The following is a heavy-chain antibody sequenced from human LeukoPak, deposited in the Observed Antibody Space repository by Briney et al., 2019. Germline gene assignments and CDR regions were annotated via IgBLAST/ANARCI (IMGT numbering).Heavy chain of an antibody. D-gene: IGHD3-10*01. CDR2: IYYSGST. CDR1: GGSISNYY. V-gene: IGHV4-59*08. CDR3: ARSFSGTYPGLDD. J-gene: IGHJ4*02. Sequence: SETLSLTCTVSGGSISNYYWSWIRQPPGKGLDWIGYIYYSGSTNYSPSFKSRVTISIDTSKNQFSLRLRSVTAADTAVYYCARSFSGTYPGLDDWGQGTLVAVSS.